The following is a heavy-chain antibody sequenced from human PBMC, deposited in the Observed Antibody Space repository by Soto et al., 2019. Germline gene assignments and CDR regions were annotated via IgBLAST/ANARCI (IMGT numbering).Heavy chain of an antibody. V-gene: IGHV4-34*01. D-gene: IGHD3-22*01. J-gene: IGHJ2*01. CDR3: AARTYYYDNTGGYFDL. CDR1: GGSFSDYY. Sequence: VQLQQWGAGLLKPSETLSLTCAVYGGSFSDYYWNWIRQPPGKGLEWIGEINHGGSTNYNPSLKSRVAMSXXTXKXXFSLKLSSVTAADTAVYYCAARTYYYDNTGGYFDLWGRGTLVTVSS. CDR2: INHGGST.